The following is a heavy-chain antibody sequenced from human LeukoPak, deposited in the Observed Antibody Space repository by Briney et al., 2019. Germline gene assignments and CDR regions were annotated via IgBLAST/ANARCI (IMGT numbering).Heavy chain of an antibody. CDR1: DHSISSAYY. J-gene: IGHJ4*02. CDR3: ARDRSGVYDSSGLFDY. CDR2: IYHGGKT. Sequence: PSETLSLTCAVSDHSISSAYYWGWIRQPPGKGLEWIGSIYHGGKTYYNPSLKSRVTISIDTSKNQFSLKLSSVTAADTAVYYCARDRSGVYDSSGLFDYWGQGTLVTVSS. V-gene: IGHV4-38-2*02. D-gene: IGHD3-22*01.